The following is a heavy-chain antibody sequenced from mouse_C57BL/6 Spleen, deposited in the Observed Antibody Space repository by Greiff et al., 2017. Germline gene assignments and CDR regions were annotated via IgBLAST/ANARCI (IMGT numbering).Heavy chain of an antibody. CDR3: ARIYYYGSNFDY. CDR1: GFTFSSYT. J-gene: IGHJ2*01. D-gene: IGHD1-1*01. V-gene: IGHV5-9*01. Sequence: EVQVVESGGGLVKPGGSLKLSCAASGFTFSSYTMSWVRQTPEKRLEWVATISGGGGNTYYPDSVKGRFTLSRDNAKNTLYLQMSSLRSEDTALYYCARIYYYGSNFDYWGQGTTLTVSS. CDR2: ISGGGGNT.